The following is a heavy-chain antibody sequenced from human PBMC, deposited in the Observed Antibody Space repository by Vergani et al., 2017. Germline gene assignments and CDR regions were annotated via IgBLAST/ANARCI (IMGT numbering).Heavy chain of an antibody. D-gene: IGHD2-2*01. Sequence: QVQLQESGPGLVKPSQTLSLTCTVSGGSISSGSYYWSWIRQPAGKGLEWIGRIYTSGSTNYNPSLKSRVTMSVDTSKNQFSLKLSSVTAADTAVYYCARDRARTAYCSSTSWHDYYYMDVWGKATTVTVSS. CDR1: GGSISSGSYY. CDR2: IYTSGST. V-gene: IGHV4-61*02. J-gene: IGHJ6*03. CDR3: ARDRARTAYCSSTSWHDYYYMDV.